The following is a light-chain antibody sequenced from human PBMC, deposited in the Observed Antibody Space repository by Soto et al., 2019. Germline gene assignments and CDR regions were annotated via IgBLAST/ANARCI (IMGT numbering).Light chain of an antibody. CDR3: QPYNNWPLPT. Sequence: EIVMTQSPATLSVSPGERATLSCRASQSVSSGLAWYQQNPGQAPRLLIYDASTRATGIPARFSGSGSGTEFTLTISSLQSEDIAVYYCQPYNNWPLPTFGQGTRLEIK. J-gene: IGKJ5*01. V-gene: IGKV3-15*01. CDR1: QSVSSG. CDR2: DAS.